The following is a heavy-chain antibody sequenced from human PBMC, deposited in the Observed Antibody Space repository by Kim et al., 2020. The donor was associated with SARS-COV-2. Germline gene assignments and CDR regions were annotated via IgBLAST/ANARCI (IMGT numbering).Heavy chain of an antibody. CDR3: ARGLVWWPPGEFYYYYGMDV. CDR2: INHSGST. V-gene: IGHV4-34*01. CDR1: GGSFSGYY. J-gene: IGHJ6*02. D-gene: IGHD3-10*01. Sequence: SETLSLTCAVYGGSFSGYYWSWIRQPPGKGLEWIGEINHSGSTNYNPSLKSRVTISVDTSKNQFSLKLSSVTAADTAVYYCARGLVWWPPGEFYYYYGMDVWGQGTTVTVSS.